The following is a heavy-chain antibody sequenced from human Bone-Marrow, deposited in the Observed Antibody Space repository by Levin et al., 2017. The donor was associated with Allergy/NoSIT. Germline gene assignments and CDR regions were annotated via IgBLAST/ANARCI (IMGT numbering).Heavy chain of an antibody. CDR3: VRETTTVPGDYFDN. D-gene: IGHD4-17*01. Sequence: GGSLRLSCAASGFTFTDHWMHWVRQGPGKGLVWVSRINGDGDSTNYADSVKGRFTMSSDNAKNTLYLQMKSLRAEDTGVYYCVRETTTVPGDYFDNWGQGTLVTVSS. V-gene: IGHV3-74*01. CDR1: GFTFTDHW. CDR2: INGDGDST. J-gene: IGHJ4*02.